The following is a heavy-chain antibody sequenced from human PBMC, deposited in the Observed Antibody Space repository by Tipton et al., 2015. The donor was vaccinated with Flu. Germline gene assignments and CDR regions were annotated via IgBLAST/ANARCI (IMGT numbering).Heavy chain of an antibody. V-gene: IGHV3-21*01. Sequence: SLRLSCAGSGFTFSGYGMNWVRQAPGKGLEWVSSISSSGAYIYSGDSVKGRFTISRDNAKKSVYLQMNSLRAEDTAMYYCARGQGPVIVRPGGASHFDNWGQGTLVTVSS. D-gene: IGHD3-16*02. CDR2: ISSSGAYI. J-gene: IGHJ4*02. CDR1: GFTFSGYG. CDR3: ARGQGPVIVRPGGASHFDN.